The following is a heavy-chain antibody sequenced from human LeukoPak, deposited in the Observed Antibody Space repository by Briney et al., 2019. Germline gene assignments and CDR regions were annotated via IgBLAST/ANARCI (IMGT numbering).Heavy chain of an antibody. Sequence: SETLSLTCAVYGGSFSGYFWSWIRQPPGKGLEWSGEINHSGSTNYTPPLKSRVTISVHTSKNEFSLNVSSVTAADTAVYYCARARYGDYPPDYWGQGTLVTVSS. J-gene: IGHJ4*02. CDR3: ARARYGDYPPDY. D-gene: IGHD4-17*01. CDR1: GGSFSGYF. V-gene: IGHV4-34*01. CDR2: INHSGST.